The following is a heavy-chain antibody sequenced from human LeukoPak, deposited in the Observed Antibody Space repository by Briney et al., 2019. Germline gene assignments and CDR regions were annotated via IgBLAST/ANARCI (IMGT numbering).Heavy chain of an antibody. V-gene: IGHV1-3*03. J-gene: IGHJ4*02. CDR2: INVDSGNT. D-gene: IGHD3-22*01. CDR3: AVGDYYYDTRFDY. CDR1: GGTFSSYA. Sequence: GASVKVSCKASGGTFSSYAISWVRQAPGQRLEWMAWINVDSGNTKYSQEFQGRVTITRDTSASTAYMELSSLRSEDMAVYYCAVGDYYYDTRFDYWGQGTLVTVSS.